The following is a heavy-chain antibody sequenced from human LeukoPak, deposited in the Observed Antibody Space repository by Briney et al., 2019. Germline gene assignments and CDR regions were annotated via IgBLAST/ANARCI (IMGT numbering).Heavy chain of an antibody. CDR1: GFSLSTSGVG. CDR3: ARIEVSTTGYSTYYFDY. Sequence: SGPTLVNPTQTLTLTCTFSGFSLSTSGVGVGWIRQPPGKALEWLARIDWDDDKFYSTSLKTRLTISKDTSKNQVVLTMTNMDPVDTATYYCARIEVSTTGYSTYYFDYWGQGTLVTVSS. CDR2: IDWDDDK. J-gene: IGHJ4*02. D-gene: IGHD6-13*01. V-gene: IGHV2-70*04.